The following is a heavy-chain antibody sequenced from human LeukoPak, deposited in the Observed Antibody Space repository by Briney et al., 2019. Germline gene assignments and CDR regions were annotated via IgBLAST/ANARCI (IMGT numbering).Heavy chain of an antibody. J-gene: IGHJ4*02. CDR3: AGMRWLQTCFDY. CDR2: IYHSEST. V-gene: IGHV4-38-2*01. Sequence: SETLPLTCAVSRYYLSCGYYWAWIRQPPGKGLEWIGRIYHSESTYYNPSLKSRVTISLDTSKHQFSLKLSSVTAADTAVYYCAGMRWLQTCFDYWGQGTLVTVSS. D-gene: IGHD5-24*01. CDR1: RYYLSCGYY.